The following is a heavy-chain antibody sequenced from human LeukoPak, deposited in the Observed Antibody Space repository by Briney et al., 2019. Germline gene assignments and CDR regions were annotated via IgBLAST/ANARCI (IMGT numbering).Heavy chain of an antibody. D-gene: IGHD5-12*01. Sequence: PGGSLRLSCAVSGFTFSSYEMNWVRQAPGKGQERVSYISSSGSTIYYADPLNGRFTISRDNAKNSLYLQMNSLRAEDTAVYYCARGVGLRSPYDAFDIWGQGTMVTVSS. CDR1: GFTFSSYE. CDR2: ISSSGSTI. CDR3: ARGVGLRSPYDAFDI. J-gene: IGHJ3*02. V-gene: IGHV3-48*03.